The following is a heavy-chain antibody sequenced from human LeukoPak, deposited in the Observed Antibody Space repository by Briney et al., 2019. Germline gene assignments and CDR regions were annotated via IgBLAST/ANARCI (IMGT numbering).Heavy chain of an antibody. CDR1: GGSISSGDYY. CDR2: IYYSGST. Sequence: SQTLSLTCTVSGGSISSGDYYWSWIRQPPGKGLEWIGYIYYSGSTYYNPSLKSQVTISVDTSKNQFSLKLSSVTAADTAVYYCAREIDRDGYNYPDYWGQGTLVTVSS. J-gene: IGHJ4*02. V-gene: IGHV4-30-4*01. D-gene: IGHD5-24*01. CDR3: AREIDRDGYNYPDY.